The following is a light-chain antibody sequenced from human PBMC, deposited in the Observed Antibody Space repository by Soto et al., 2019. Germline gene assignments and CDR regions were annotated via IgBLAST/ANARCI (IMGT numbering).Light chain of an antibody. CDR1: QGIRHD. J-gene: IGKJ1*01. CDR2: SAS. CDR3: LQHNSYPQT. V-gene: IGKV1-17*01. Sequence: DIQMTQSPSSLSASVGDRVTITCRASQGIRHDLGWYQQKPGKAPTRLLYSASSLQSGVPSRFSGSGSGTEFTLTISSLQPEDSATYYCLQHNSYPQTFGQGTKVEIK.